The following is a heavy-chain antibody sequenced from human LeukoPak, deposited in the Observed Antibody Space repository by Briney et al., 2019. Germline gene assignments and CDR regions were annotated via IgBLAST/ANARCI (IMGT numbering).Heavy chain of an antibody. J-gene: IGHJ6*04. CDR1: GFTFSSYW. CDR3: ARDGLRPPFVGGMDV. V-gene: IGHV3-7*03. Sequence: GGSLRLPCAASGFTFSSYWMSWVRQAPGKGLEWVANIKRDGSEKYYVDSVKGRFTISRDNAKNSLYLQMNSLRAEDTAVYYCARDGLRPPFVGGMDVWGKGTTVTVSS. CDR2: IKRDGSEK. D-gene: IGHD5-18*01.